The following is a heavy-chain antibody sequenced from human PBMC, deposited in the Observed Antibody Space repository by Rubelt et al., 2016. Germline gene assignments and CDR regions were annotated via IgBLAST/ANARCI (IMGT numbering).Heavy chain of an antibody. V-gene: IGHV1-46*01. CDR1: GYTFTSYY. CDR3: ARSPRYDFEDNWFDP. D-gene: IGHD3-3*01. J-gene: IGHJ5*02. CDR2: INPSGCST. Sequence: QVQLVQSGAEVKKPGASVKVSCKASGYTFTSYYMHWVRQAPGQGLEWMGIINPSGCSTSYAQKFQGRVARTRETSTSVVYMGLSSLRSEDTAVYYCARSPRYDFEDNWFDPWGQGTLVTVSS.